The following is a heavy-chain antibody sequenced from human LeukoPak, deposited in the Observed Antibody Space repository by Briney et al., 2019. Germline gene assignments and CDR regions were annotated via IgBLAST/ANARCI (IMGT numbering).Heavy chain of an antibody. CDR2: IYYSGST. D-gene: IGHD3-16*02. CDR1: GGSISSYY. CDR3: ARDENGYVWGSFRA. Sequence: SETLSLTCTVSGGSISSYYWSWIRQPPGKGLEWIGYIYYSGSTYYNPSLESRVTMSLDTSKNQFSPKLSSVTAADTAVYYCARDENGYVWGSFRAWGQGTLVTVSS. J-gene: IGHJ5*02. V-gene: IGHV4-59*12.